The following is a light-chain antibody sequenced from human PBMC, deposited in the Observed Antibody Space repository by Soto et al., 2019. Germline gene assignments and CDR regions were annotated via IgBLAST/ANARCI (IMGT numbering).Light chain of an antibody. J-gene: IGKJ4*01. CDR1: QSVNNNY. CDR2: GAS. Sequence: EIVLTQSPGTLSLCPGERATLSCRASQSVNNNYLAWYQQKPGQAPRLLIYGASRRATGIPDRFSGSGSGTDFTLTISRLEPEDFAVYSCQQYGSSPLTFGGGTKVEIK. CDR3: QQYGSSPLT. V-gene: IGKV3-20*01.